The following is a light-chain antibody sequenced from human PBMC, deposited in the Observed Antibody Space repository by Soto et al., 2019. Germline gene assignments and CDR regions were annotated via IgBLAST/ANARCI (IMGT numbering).Light chain of an antibody. V-gene: IGKV1-5*03. CDR1: QTISNW. Sequence: DIQMTQSPSTLSASVGDRVTITCRASQTISNWLAWYQQIPGSAPKLLIYKASYLQSGVPSRFSGNGSGTEFTLTVSSLQPGDSAVYFCQQYNNQWTFGPGTRVEIK. CDR2: KAS. J-gene: IGKJ1*01. CDR3: QQYNNQWT.